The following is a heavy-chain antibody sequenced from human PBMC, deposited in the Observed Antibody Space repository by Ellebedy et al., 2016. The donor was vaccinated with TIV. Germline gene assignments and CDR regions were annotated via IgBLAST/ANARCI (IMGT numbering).Heavy chain of an antibody. V-gene: IGHV3-23*01. D-gene: IGHD3-3*01. CDR2: ISGDAGST. CDR3: AKEGIFGIGS. J-gene: IGHJ4*02. Sequence: GGSLRLSXAGSGFTFNNYAMSWVRQAPGQGLEWVSSISGDAGSTHYADSVKGRFTISRDNSKKTLFLQMNSLTAGDTATYYCAKEGIFGIGSWGQGSLVVVSS. CDR1: GFTFNNYA.